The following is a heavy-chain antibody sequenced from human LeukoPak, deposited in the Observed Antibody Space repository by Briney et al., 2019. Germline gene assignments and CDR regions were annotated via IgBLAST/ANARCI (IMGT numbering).Heavy chain of an antibody. CDR3: ASGLD. Sequence: GGSLRLSCAVSGVTFSTYGMHWVGQAPGKGLEWVAFISYDGSNKYYADSVKGRFTISRDNSKNSLYLQMNSLRAEDTAVYYRASGLDWGQGTLVTVSS. V-gene: IGHV3-30*03. J-gene: IGHJ4*02. CDR2: ISYDGSNK. CDR1: GVTFSTYG.